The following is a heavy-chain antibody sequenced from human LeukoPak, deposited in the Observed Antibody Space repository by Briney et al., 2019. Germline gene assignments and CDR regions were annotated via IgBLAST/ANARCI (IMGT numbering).Heavy chain of an antibody. J-gene: IGHJ5*02. CDR2: FYYRGNT. Sequence: SETLSLTCTVSGGSISSISYYWGWIRQPPGKGLEWIGSFYYRGNTYYNPSLKSRVTIFVDTSKNQFSLNLSSVTAADTAVYYCARHPSGGQWLGGGNWFAPGGQGTLVPVPP. CDR1: GGSISSISYY. V-gene: IGHV4-39*01. D-gene: IGHD6-19*01. CDR3: ARHPSGGQWLGGGNWFAP.